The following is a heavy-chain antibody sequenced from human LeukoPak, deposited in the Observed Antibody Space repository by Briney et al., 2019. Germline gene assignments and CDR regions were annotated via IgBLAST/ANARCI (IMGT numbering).Heavy chain of an antibody. CDR1: GFIFSSYV. V-gene: IGHV3-23*01. CDR2: ISVGGGDT. D-gene: IGHD3-22*01. CDR3: AKEWLKDY. J-gene: IGHJ4*02. Sequence: GGSLRLSCEASGFIFSSYVMGWVRQAPGKGLEWVSGISVGGGDTFTADSVKGRFTISRDNSKNTLYLQMNSLRAEDTAVYYCAKEWLKDYWGQGTLVTVSS.